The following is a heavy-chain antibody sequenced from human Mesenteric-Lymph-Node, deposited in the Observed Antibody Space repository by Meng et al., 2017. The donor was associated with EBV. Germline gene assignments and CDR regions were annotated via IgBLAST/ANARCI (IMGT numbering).Heavy chain of an antibody. CDR2: TYHSGSS. CDR3: ARGLGGSGKYHFDF. Sequence: VQLQGSGPGLVKPSGTLARTWVVSGGSNYESHWGRWVRQPPGKGLEWIGETYHSGSSNYSPSLKSRVSMSVDNSKNQFSLTLHSVTAADTAVYYCARGLGGSGKYHFDFWGPGILVTVSS. D-gene: IGHD3-10*01. J-gene: IGHJ4*02. CDR1: GGSNYESHW. V-gene: IGHV4-4*02.